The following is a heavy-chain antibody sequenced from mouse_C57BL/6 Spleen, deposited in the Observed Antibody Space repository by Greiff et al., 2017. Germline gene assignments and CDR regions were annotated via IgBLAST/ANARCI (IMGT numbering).Heavy chain of an antibody. D-gene: IGHD2-3*01. CDR1: GFTFNTYA. CDR3: VRERWAYWYFGV. V-gene: IGHV10-3*01. Sequence: VQLKESGGGLVQPKGSLKLSCAASGFTFNTYAMHWVRQAPGKGLEWVARIRSKSSNYGTYYADSVKDRFTISRDDSQSMLYLQMNELKTEDTAMDYCVRERWAYWYFGVWGTGTTVTVSS. CDR2: IRSKSSNYGT. J-gene: IGHJ1*03.